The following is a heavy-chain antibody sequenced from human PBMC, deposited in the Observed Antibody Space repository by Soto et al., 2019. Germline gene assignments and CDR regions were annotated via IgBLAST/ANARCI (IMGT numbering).Heavy chain of an antibody. J-gene: IGHJ4*02. V-gene: IGHV3-23*01. CDR1: GFTFDSYA. Sequence: PGGSLRLSCAASGFTFDSYAMYWVRQAPGKGLEWVSSLSSSGGGTYYAESVKGRFSISRDNSKKTLYLQMDGLRADDTALYYCAKANLADSATSGVDSWGQGTMVTVYS. CDR3: AKANLADSATSGVDS. CDR2: LSSSGGGT. D-gene: IGHD2-2*01.